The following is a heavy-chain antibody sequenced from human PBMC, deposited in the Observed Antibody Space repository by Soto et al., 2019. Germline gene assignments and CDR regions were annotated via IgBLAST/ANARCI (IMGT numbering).Heavy chain of an antibody. CDR2: IHSDGTGI. D-gene: IGHD3-10*01. CDR3: ANILLDY. J-gene: IGHJ4*02. Sequence: EVHLVESGGDLVQPGGSLRLSCAASGFNFSAYWMHWVRQAPGKGLVWVSRIHSDGTGITYADSVKGRFTISRDGATNTLYLQMNSLRPEDTAVYYSANILLDYWGPGTLVTVSS. V-gene: IGHV3-74*03. CDR1: GFNFSAYW.